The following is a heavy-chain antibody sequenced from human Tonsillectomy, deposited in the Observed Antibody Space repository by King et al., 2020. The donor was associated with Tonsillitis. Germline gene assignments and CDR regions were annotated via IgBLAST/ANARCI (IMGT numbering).Heavy chain of an antibody. V-gene: IGHV1-69*01. Sequence: QLVQSGAEVKKPGSSVKVSCKASGGTFSSYAIIWVRQAPGQGLEWMGGIIPIFGTANHAQKFQGRVTITADESTRTAYIELSSLRSEDSAVYYCARERVVISMGNYYYNGMDVWGQGTTVTVSS. CDR2: IIPIFGTA. J-gene: IGHJ6*02. CDR3: ARERVVISMGNYYYNGMDV. D-gene: IGHD3-22*01. CDR1: GGTFSSYA.